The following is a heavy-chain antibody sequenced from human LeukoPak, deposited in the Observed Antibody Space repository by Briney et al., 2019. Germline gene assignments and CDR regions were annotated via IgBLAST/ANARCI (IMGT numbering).Heavy chain of an antibody. V-gene: IGHV4-34*01. D-gene: IGHD3-9*01. Sequence: SETLSLTCTVSGVSISSYYWSWIRQPPGKGLEWIGEINESGSPNYNPSLKSRVTISVDTSKNQSSLKLSSVTAADTAVYYCARGPTVDYDILTGYYRFDYWGQGTLVTVSS. J-gene: IGHJ4*02. CDR3: ARGPTVDYDILTGYYRFDY. CDR2: INESGSP. CDR1: GVSISSYY.